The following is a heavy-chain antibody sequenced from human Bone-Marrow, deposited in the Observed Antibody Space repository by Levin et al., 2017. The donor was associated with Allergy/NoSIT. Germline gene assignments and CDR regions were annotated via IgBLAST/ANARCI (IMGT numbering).Heavy chain of an antibody. CDR1: GFIFSSYA. J-gene: IGHJ4*02. D-gene: IGHD5-18*01. V-gene: IGHV3-23*01. CDR3: AKDQGFNHGYGFDY. Sequence: PGGSLRLSCAASGFIFSSYAMSWVRQAPGKGLEWVSFITGSGGVTDYADSVKGRFIITRDNSKNMVYLDMDTLRADDTAVYYCAKDQGFNHGYGFDYWGQGTPVTVSS. CDR2: ITGSGGVT.